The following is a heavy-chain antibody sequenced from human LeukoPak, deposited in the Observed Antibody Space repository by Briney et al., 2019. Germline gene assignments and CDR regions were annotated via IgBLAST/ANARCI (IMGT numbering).Heavy chain of an antibody. Sequence: PSETLSLTCTVSGGSISSSSYYWGWIRQPPGKGLEWIASIFHSGSTYYNLSLRSRVTISVDTSKNQFSLRLGSLTAADTAVYFCARHQSEYSIGYWGQGTLVTVSS. V-gene: IGHV4-39*01. J-gene: IGHJ4*02. CDR2: IFHSGST. D-gene: IGHD6-6*01. CDR3: ARHQSEYSIGY. CDR1: GGSISSSSYY.